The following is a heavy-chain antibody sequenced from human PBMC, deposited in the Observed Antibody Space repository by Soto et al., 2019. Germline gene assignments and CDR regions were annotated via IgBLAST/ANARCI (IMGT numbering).Heavy chain of an antibody. CDR2: ISSSSSYT. D-gene: IGHD3-22*01. CDR1: GFTFSDYY. J-gene: IGHJ5*02. CDR3: ARGGYDSSGYYFNWFDP. Sequence: QVQLVESGGGLVKPGGSLRLSCAASGFTFSDYYMSWIRQAPGKGLEWVSYISSSSSYTNYADSVKGRFTISRDNAKISLYLQMNSLRAEDTAVYYCARGGYDSSGYYFNWFDPWGQGTLVTVSS. V-gene: IGHV3-11*06.